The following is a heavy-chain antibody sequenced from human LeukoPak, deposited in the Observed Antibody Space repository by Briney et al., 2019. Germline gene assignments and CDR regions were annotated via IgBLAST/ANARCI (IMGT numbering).Heavy chain of an antibody. CDR2: ISSNGGST. D-gene: IGHD6-19*01. V-gene: IGHV3-64D*06. Sequence: LAGGSLRLSCSASGFTLSSSAMQSARQAAGEGLEYVSAISSNGGSTYYAYSVKGRFTISRDNSKNTLYLQMSSLRAEDTAVYYCEIGIAVAAFDYWGQGTLVTVSS. CDR3: EIGIAVAAFDY. J-gene: IGHJ4*02. CDR1: GFTLSSSA.